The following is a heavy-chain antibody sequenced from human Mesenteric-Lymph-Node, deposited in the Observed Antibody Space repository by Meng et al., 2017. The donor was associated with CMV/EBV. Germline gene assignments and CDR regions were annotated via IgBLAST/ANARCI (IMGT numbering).Heavy chain of an antibody. V-gene: IGHV4-39*07. Sequence: TVSGGSLTTTTYDWVWIRQPPGKGLEWIVTVYHSGRTSYNSSLESRVTISVDTSKNQFSLDLTSMTAADTAIYYCARCPTEASVLDHWGRGTLVTVSS. J-gene: IGHJ4*02. CDR3: ARCPTEASVLDH. CDR1: GGSLTTTTYD. CDR2: VYHSGRT.